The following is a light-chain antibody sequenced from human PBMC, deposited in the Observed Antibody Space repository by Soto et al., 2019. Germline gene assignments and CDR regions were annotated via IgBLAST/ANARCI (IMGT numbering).Light chain of an antibody. V-gene: IGLV2-14*01. CDR3: SSYTSSSTPVV. CDR2: EVS. J-gene: IGLJ2*01. CDR1: SSDVGGYNY. Sequence: QSVLTQPASVSGSPGQSITISCTGTSSDVGGYNYVSWYQQHPGKSPKLMIYEVSNRPSGVSNRFSGYKSGNTASLTISGLQAEDDADYYCSSYTSSSTPVVFGGGTKLTVL.